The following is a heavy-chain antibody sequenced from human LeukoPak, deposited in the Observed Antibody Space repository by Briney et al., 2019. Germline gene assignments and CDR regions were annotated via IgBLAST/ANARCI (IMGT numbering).Heavy chain of an antibody. CDR3: ARVSTDPDY. Sequence: PGGSLRLSCAASGFTFSSYSMNWVRQAPGKGLEWVSSISSSSSYIYYAGSVKGRFTISRDNAKNSLYLQMNSLRAEDTAVYYCARVSTDPDYWGQGTLVTVSS. D-gene: IGHD2-8*02. J-gene: IGHJ4*02. CDR1: GFTFSSYS. V-gene: IGHV3-21*01. CDR2: ISSSSSYI.